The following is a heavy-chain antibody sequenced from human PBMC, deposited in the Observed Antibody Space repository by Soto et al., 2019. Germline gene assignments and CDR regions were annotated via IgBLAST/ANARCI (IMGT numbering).Heavy chain of an antibody. J-gene: IGHJ4*02. Sequence: QITLNESGPTVVKPAETLTLTCTLSGFSLTTSGVGVGWIRQSPVKAPEWLALIYWDDDKRYSASLKSRLTITKDTSKNQVVLTMASVDPADTATYYCAHRILRTVFGLVTTTAIYFDFWGQGTPVVVSS. CDR3: AHRILRTVFGLVTTTAIYFDF. CDR1: GFSLTTSGVG. V-gene: IGHV2-5*02. D-gene: IGHD3-3*01. CDR2: IYWDDDK.